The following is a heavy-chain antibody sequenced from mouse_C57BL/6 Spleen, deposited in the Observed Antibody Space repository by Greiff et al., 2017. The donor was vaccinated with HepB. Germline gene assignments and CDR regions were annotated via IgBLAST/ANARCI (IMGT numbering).Heavy chain of an antibody. CDR3: ARRVGYWYFDV. CDR1: GYTFTSYW. CDR2: IHPNSGST. D-gene: IGHD1-1*02. V-gene: IGHV1-64*01. Sequence: VQLQQPGAELVKPGASVKLSCKASGYTFTSYWMHWVKQRPGQGLEWIGMIHPNSGSTNYNEKFKSKATLTVDKSSSTAYMQLSSLTSEDSAVYYCARRVGYWYFDVWGTGTTVTVSS. J-gene: IGHJ1*03.